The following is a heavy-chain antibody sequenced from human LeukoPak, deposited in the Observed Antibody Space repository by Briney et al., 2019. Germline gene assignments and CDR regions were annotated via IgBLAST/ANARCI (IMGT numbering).Heavy chain of an antibody. J-gene: IGHJ4*02. Sequence: ASVKVSCRASGYTFTGYHIHWVRQAPGQGLEWMGRINPNSGDANYAQNFQGRVTMTRDTSINTAYMELSRLRSDDTAVYYCARDYCSSTSCLFDYWGQGTLVTVSS. CDR3: ARDYCSSTSCLFDY. CDR2: INPNSGDA. CDR1: GYTFTGYH. V-gene: IGHV1-2*06. D-gene: IGHD2-2*01.